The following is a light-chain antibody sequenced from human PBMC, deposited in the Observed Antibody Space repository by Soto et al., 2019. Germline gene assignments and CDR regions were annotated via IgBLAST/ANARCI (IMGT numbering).Light chain of an antibody. V-gene: IGLV2-14*01. Sequence: QSALTQPASVSGSPGQAITIACTGTSSDVGGYNYVSWYQQHPGKAPKLMIYEVSNRPSGVSNRFSGSKSGNTASLTISGLQAEDEADYSCSSYTSSSTPSVVFVGGTKLTVL. CDR3: SSYTSSSTPSVV. CDR1: SSDVGGYNY. J-gene: IGLJ2*01. CDR2: EVS.